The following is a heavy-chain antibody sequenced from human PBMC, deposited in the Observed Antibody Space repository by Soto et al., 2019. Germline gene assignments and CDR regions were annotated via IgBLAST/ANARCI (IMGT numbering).Heavy chain of an antibody. D-gene: IGHD3-16*02. CDR2: NYYSGST. J-gene: IGHJ5*02. V-gene: IGHV4-59*08. CDR1: GGSIRSNY. CDR3: AMTVTTLYNWFDP. Sequence: PSETLSLTCTVSGGSIRSNYWSWIRQPPGKGLEWIGQNYYSGSTKYNPSIKSRITISADMSRNQVSLKLSFVTAADTAVYYCAMTVTTLYNWFDPWGQGTLVTVSS.